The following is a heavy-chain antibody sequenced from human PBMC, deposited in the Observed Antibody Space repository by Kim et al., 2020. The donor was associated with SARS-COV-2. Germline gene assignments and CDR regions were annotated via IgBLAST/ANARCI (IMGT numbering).Heavy chain of an antibody. CDR3: AKVRARLLGYYYYGMDV. Sequence: GGSLRLSCAASGFTFSSYAMSWVRQAPGKGLEWVSAISGSGGSTYYADSVKGRFTISRDNSKNTLYLQMNSPRAEDTAVYYCAKVRARLLGYYYYGMDVWGQGTTVSASS. J-gene: IGHJ6*02. CDR2: ISGSGGST. D-gene: IGHD2-8*02. V-gene: IGHV3-23*01. CDR1: GFTFSSYA.